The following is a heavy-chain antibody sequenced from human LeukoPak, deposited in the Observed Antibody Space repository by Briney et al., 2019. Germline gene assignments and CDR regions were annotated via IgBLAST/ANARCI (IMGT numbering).Heavy chain of an antibody. Sequence: PSETLSLTCAVSGNSISNTYYWGWIRQPPGKELEWIGSIYNSGSTHYNPSLKSRVTISVDTSKNQFSLKLSSVTAADTAVYYCARNSSGNYFDYWGQGTLVNVSS. CDR3: ARNSSGNYFDY. D-gene: IGHD1-26*01. J-gene: IGHJ4*02. CDR2: IYNSGST. CDR1: GNSISNTYY. V-gene: IGHV4-38-2*01.